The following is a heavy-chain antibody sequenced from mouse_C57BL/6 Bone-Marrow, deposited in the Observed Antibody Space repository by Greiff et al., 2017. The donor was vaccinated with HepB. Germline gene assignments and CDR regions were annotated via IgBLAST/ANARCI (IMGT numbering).Heavy chain of an antibody. CDR3: TRDPTYYYGSRAWFAY. J-gene: IGHJ3*01. CDR1: GFTFSSYA. D-gene: IGHD1-1*01. V-gene: IGHV5-9-1*02. Sequence: EVQRVESGEGLVKPGGSLKLSCAASGFTFSSYAMSWVRQTPEKRLEWVAYISSGGDYIYYADTVKGRFTISRDNARNTLYLQMSSLKSEDTAMYYCTRDPTYYYGSRAWFAYWGQGTLVTVSA. CDR2: ISSGGDYI.